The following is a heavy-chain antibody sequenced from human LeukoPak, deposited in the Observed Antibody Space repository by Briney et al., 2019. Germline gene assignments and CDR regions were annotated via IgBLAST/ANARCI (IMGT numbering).Heavy chain of an antibody. Sequence: GGSLRLSCAASGFTFDDHAMHGVRQARGKGLEWVSGISWNSGSIGYADSVKGRFTISRDNAKNPLYLQMNSLRADDTALYYCAKDIGYGGNSVSFDYWGQGTLVTVSS. D-gene: IGHD4-23*01. J-gene: IGHJ4*02. CDR3: AKDIGYGGNSVSFDY. V-gene: IGHV3-9*01. CDR2: ISWNSGSI. CDR1: GFTFDDHA.